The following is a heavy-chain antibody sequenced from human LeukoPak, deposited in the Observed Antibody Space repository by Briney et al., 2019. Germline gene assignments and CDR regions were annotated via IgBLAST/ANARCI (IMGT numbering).Heavy chain of an antibody. CDR3: ARARDGSGDFDY. J-gene: IGHJ4*02. V-gene: IGHV3-53*01. CDR1: GLSVSSNS. D-gene: IGHD3-10*01. Sequence: GGSLRLSCAASGLSVSSNSMSWVRQAPGPGPEWVSVIYSGGTTYYADSVKGRFTISRDNSKNTLYLQMNSLRVEDTAVYYCARARDGSGDFDYWGQGTLVTVSS. CDR2: IYSGGTT.